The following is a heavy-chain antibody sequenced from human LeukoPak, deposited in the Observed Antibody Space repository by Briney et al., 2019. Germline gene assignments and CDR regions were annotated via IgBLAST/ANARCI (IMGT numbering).Heavy chain of an antibody. D-gene: IGHD2-15*01. CDR3: ARQMVVAATDWRHAFDI. V-gene: IGHV4-59*01. CDR2: IHYSGTT. J-gene: IGHJ3*02. Sequence: SETLSLTCTVSGGSISPYYWSWIRQPPGKGLEWIGYIHYSGTTNYNPSLKSRVTMSVDTSKNQFSLKLSSVTAADTAVYYCARQMVVAATDWRHAFDIWGQGTMVTVSS. CDR1: GGSISPYY.